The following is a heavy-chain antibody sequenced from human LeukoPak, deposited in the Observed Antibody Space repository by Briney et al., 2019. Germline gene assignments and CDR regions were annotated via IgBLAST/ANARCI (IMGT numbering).Heavy chain of an antibody. D-gene: IGHD2-21*01. CDR2: INPNSGGT. CDR3: ARANRLHGGPYLIGP. J-gene: IGHJ5*02. Sequence: AAVWVSCKSSGYRFIHYYIYFVRQAPGQGREWGGGINPNSGGTSSAQKFQGRVTMTRDTSITTVYMEMSWLTSDDTAIYYCARANRLHGGPYLIGPWGQGTLVTVSS. CDR1: GYRFIHYY. V-gene: IGHV1-2*02.